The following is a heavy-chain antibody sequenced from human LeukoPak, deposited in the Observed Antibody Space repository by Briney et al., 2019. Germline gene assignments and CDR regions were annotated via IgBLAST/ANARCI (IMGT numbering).Heavy chain of an antibody. D-gene: IGHD3-22*01. Sequence: GGSLRLSCAASGFTFSSYAMHWVRQAPGKGLEYVSAISSNGGSTYYANSVKGRFTISRDNSKSTLYLQMNSLSAEDTAVYYCAKDGGYYDIDYWGQGTLVTVSS. CDR2: ISSNGGST. CDR1: GFTFSSYA. V-gene: IGHV3-64*01. J-gene: IGHJ4*02. CDR3: AKDGGYYDIDY.